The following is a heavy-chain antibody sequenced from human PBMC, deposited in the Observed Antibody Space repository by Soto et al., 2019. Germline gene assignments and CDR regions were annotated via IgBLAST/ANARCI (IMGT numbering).Heavy chain of an antibody. D-gene: IGHD1-26*01. CDR2: IYYSGST. CDR1: GGSISSYY. CDR3: ARDDEGGSDCDLGY. Sequence: SETLSLTCTVSGGSISSYYWSWIRQPPGKGLEWIGYIYYSGSTNYNPSLKSRVTISVDTSKNQFSLKLNSMTAADTAVYYCARDDEGGSDCDLGYWGQGALVTVSS. J-gene: IGHJ4*02. V-gene: IGHV4-59*12.